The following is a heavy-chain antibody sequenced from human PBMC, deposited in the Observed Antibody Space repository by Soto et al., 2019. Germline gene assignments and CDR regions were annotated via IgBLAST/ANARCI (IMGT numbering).Heavy chain of an antibody. J-gene: IGHJ5*02. V-gene: IGHV3-11*06. CDR2: ISPGSRYP. CDR1: GFTFDDSY. CDR3: VRGGGGGLFDP. D-gene: IGHD2-15*01. Sequence: GSLRLSCAGSGFTFDDSYMSWIRQAPGKGLEWLSYISPGSRYPAYADSVKGRFTISRDNAKRSLYLQMMSLTAEDTAIYYCVRGGGGGLFDPWGQGTMVTVSS.